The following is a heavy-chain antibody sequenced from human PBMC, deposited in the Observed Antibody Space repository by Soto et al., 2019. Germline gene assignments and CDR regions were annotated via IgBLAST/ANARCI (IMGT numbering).Heavy chain of an antibody. D-gene: IGHD2-21*02. J-gene: IGHJ4*02. CDR2: INAGFGHT. CDR3: ASGTVVTLGY. V-gene: IGHV1-3*01. CDR1: GYTFNNYA. Sequence: QVQLVQSGAEVKKPGASVRISCQASGYTFNNYAVHWVRQAPGQGLEWMGWINAGFGHTKLSQKFQDRVTITRDTSASTAYMEITGLKAEDTAIYLCASGTVVTLGYWGQGSLVTVSS.